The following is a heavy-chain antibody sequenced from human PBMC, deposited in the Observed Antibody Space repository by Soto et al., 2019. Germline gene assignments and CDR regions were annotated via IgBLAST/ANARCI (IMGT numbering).Heavy chain of an antibody. Sequence: GASVKVSCKASGFTFTSSAVQWVRQARGQRLEWIGWIVVGSGNTNYAQKFQERVTITRDMSASTAYMELSSLRSEDTAVYYCAAPRELGLYGMDVWGQGTTVTVSS. CDR1: GFTFTSSA. V-gene: IGHV1-58*01. D-gene: IGHD7-27*01. CDR3: AAPRELGLYGMDV. J-gene: IGHJ6*02. CDR2: IVVGSGNT.